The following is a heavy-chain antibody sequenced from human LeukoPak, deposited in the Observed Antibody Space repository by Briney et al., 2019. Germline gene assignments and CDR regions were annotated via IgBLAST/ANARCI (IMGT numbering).Heavy chain of an antibody. J-gene: IGHJ4*02. V-gene: IGHV3-48*03. CDR1: GFTFSSYE. Sequence: GVSLTLSCAASGFTFSSYEMIWVRQAPGKGLEWVSYISLSGITIYYTDSVKGRSGISRDNAKNSLYLQMNSLRAEDTAVYYCAREDYYDSSGFYFDYWGQGTLVTVSS. CDR2: ISLSGITI. D-gene: IGHD3-22*01. CDR3: AREDYYDSSGFYFDY.